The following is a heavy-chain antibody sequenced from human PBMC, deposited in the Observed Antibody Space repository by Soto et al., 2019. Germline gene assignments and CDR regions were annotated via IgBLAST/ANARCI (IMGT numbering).Heavy chain of an antibody. CDR2: ISYDGSNK. D-gene: IGHD3-10*01. Sequence: QVQLVESGGGVVQPGRSLRLSCAASGFTFSSYAMHWVRQAPGKGLEWVAVISYDGSNKYYADSVKGRFTISRDNSKNTLYLQMNSLRAEDTAVYYCARDVEYTYYYGSGSDAFDIWGQGTMVTVSS. J-gene: IGHJ3*02. V-gene: IGHV3-30-3*01. CDR3: ARDVEYTYYYGSGSDAFDI. CDR1: GFTFSSYA.